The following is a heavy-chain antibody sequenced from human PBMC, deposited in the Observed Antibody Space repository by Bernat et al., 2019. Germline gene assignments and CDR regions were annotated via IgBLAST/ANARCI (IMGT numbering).Heavy chain of an antibody. J-gene: IGHJ3*02. CDR1: GGSISSSSYY. D-gene: IGHD3-10*01. Sequence: QLQLQESGPGLVKPSETLSLTCTVSGGSISSSSYYWGWIHQPPGKGLEWIGSIYYSGSTYYNPSLKSRVTISVDTSKNQFSLKLSSVTAADTAVYYCAGSYYYGSGSYLDIWGQGTMVTVSS. CDR2: IYYSGST. CDR3: AGSYYYGSGSYLDI. V-gene: IGHV4-39*01.